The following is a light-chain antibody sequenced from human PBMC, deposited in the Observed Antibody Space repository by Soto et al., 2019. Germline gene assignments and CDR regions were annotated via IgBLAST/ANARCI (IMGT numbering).Light chain of an antibody. CDR1: SSDGGSYNL. V-gene: IGLV2-23*01. CDR2: EGS. CDR3: CSYAGSKTLV. Sequence: QSALTQPASVSGSPGQSITISCTGTSSDGGSYNLVSWYQQHPGKAPKLMIYEGSKRPSGVSDRFSGSKSGNTASLTISGLQAEDEAGYYCCSYAGSKTLVFGGGTKLTVL. J-gene: IGLJ2*01.